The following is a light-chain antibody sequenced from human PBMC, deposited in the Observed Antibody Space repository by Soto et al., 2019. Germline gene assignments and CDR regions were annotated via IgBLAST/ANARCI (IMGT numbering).Light chain of an antibody. Sequence: DIQMTQSPSSLSASVGDRVTITCRASQSISTYLNWYQQRPGKAPKLLIYAASSLQSGVPSRFSGSGSGTDFTLTISSLQPEDFASYYCQQYNSYWTLGQGTKVDTK. CDR3: QQYNSYWT. V-gene: IGKV1-39*01. CDR1: QSISTY. J-gene: IGKJ1*01. CDR2: AAS.